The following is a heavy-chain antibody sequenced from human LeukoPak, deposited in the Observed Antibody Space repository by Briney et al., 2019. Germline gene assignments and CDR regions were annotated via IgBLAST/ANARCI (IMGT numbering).Heavy chain of an antibody. V-gene: IGHV5-51*01. J-gene: IGHJ5*02. D-gene: IGHD3-3*01. CDR2: IFPRDYHT. CDR1: GYRFTNYW. Sequence: GESLNIYCKGSGYRFTNYWIRWVRQTPGPGLEWMGIIFPRDYHTRYSPSLQGQVTMSADKSISTAYLQWSSLRASDTAMYYCARSSVNWFDPWGQGTLVTVSS. CDR3: ARSSVNWFDP.